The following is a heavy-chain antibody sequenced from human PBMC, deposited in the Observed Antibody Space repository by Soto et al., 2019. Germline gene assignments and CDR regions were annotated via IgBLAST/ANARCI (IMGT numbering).Heavy chain of an antibody. CDR3: AKDPTRVRGVTNY. D-gene: IGHD3-10*01. Sequence: EVQLLESGGGLVQPGGSLRLSCAASGFTFSSYAMSWVRQAPGKGLEWVSAISGSGGSTYYADSVKGRFTISRDNSKNTLYLQMNSLRAEATAVYYCAKDPTRVRGVTNYWGQGTLVTVSS. V-gene: IGHV3-23*01. CDR1: GFTFSSYA. CDR2: ISGSGGST. J-gene: IGHJ4*02.